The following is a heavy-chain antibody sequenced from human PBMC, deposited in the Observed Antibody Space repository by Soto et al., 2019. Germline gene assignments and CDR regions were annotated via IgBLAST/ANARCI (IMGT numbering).Heavy chain of an antibody. Sequence: EVQLLESGGGLVQPGGSLRLSCAASGFTFSSHVMTWVRQGPGNGLQWVSTISSGGGTYYADSVKGRFTISRDNSRNTLYLQMNSLSAEDTAVYYCARFIVEVGAAGWGRPMDVWGQGTTVTVSS. CDR3: ARFIVEVGAAGWGRPMDV. D-gene: IGHD2-15*01. CDR2: ISSGGGT. CDR1: GFTFSSHV. V-gene: IGHV3-23*01. J-gene: IGHJ6*02.